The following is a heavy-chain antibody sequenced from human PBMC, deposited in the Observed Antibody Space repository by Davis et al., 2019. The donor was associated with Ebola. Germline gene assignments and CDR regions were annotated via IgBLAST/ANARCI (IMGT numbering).Heavy chain of an antibody. Sequence: KVSCKGSDNTFTNYWIGWVRQMPGKGLEWMGIIYTGDSDTRYSPSFQGQVTISADKSISTAYLQWSSLRASDTAMYYCASLRRTITGMDDAFDIWGQGTMVTVSS. J-gene: IGHJ3*02. CDR3: ASLRRTITGMDDAFDI. V-gene: IGHV5-51*01. D-gene: IGHD2-8*02. CDR2: IYTGDSDT. CDR1: DNTFTNYW.